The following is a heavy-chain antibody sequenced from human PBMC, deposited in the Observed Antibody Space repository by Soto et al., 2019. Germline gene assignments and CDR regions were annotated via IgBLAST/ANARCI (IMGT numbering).Heavy chain of an antibody. CDR2: ISTTSFTI. CDR1: AFSFSTYN. V-gene: IGHV3-48*01. J-gene: IGHJ5*01. Sequence: SGGSLRLSCAASAFSFSTYNMDWVRQAPGKGPEWLAYISTTSFTIYYADSVKGRFTISRDNDRNSLYLEMNSLRGEDTAVYYCARDRCYDGTCYSASDSWGQGTQGTVPQ. CDR3: ARDRCYDGTCYSASDS. D-gene: IGHD2-15*01.